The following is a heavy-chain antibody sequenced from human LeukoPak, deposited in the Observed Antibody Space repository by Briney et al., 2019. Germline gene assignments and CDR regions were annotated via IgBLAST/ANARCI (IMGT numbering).Heavy chain of an antibody. Sequence: EASVKVSCKASGGTFSSYAISWVRQAPGQGLEWMGWIIPIFGTANYAQKFQGRVTITTDESTSTAYMELSSLRSEDTAVYYCARSSRGYYTTYYYYYYMDVWGKGTTVTVSS. CDR3: ARSSRGYYTTYYYYYYMDV. J-gene: IGHJ6*03. CDR2: IIPIFGTA. CDR1: GGTFSSYA. V-gene: IGHV1-69*05. D-gene: IGHD3-3*01.